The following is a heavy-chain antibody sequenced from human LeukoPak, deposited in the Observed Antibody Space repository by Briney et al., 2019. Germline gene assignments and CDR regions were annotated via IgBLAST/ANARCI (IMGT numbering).Heavy chain of an antibody. CDR3: ARGSGYATSDYYYYYGMDV. CDR2: IKQDGSEK. V-gene: IGHV3-7*03. D-gene: IGHD5-12*01. J-gene: IGHJ6*04. Sequence: GGSLRLSCAASGFTFSSYWMSWVRQAPGKGLEWVANIKQDGSEKYYVDSVKGRFTISRDNAKNSLYLQMNSLRAEDTAVYYCARGSGYATSDYYYYYGMDVWGKGTTVTVSS. CDR1: GFTFSSYW.